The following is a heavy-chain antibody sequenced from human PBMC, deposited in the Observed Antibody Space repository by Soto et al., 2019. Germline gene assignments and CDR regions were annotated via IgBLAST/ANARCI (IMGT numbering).Heavy chain of an antibody. CDR3: ARDDTLKNYDFWSGHYTTDAFDI. CDR2: IKQDGSEK. Sequence: EVQLVESGGGLVQPGGSLRLSCAASGFSFSNYWMSWVRQAPGKGLEWVANIKQDGSEKHYVDSVQGRFTISRDNAQNSLYLQINSLRAEDTAVYCCARDDTLKNYDFWSGHYTTDAFDIWGQGRMVTVSS. J-gene: IGHJ3*02. V-gene: IGHV3-7*01. D-gene: IGHD3-3*01. CDR1: GFSFSNYW.